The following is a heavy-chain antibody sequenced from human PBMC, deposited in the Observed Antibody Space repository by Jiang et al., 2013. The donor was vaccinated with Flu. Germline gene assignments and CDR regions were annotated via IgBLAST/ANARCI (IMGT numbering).Heavy chain of an antibody. CDR2: ISYDGSNK. CDR3: AKDVVVYYFYGMDV. Sequence: PGKGLEWVAVISYDGSNKYYADSVKGRFTISRDNSKNTLYLQMNSLRAEDTAVYYCAKDVVVYYFYGMDVWGQGTTVTVSS. J-gene: IGHJ6*02. V-gene: IGHV3-30*18. D-gene: IGHD2-21*01.